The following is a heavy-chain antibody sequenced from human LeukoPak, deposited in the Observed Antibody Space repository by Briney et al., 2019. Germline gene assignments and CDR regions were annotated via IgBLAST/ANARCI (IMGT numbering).Heavy chain of an antibody. CDR1: GGTFSSYA. CDR2: FDPEDGET. Sequence: ASVKVSCKASGGTFSSYAISWVRQAPGKGLEWMGGFDPEDGETIYAQKFQGRVTMTEDTSTDTAYMELSSLRSEDTAVYYCATVAYSSGWYFGMNYYYYMDVWGKGTTVTVSS. J-gene: IGHJ6*03. D-gene: IGHD6-19*01. CDR3: ATVAYSSGWYFGMNYYYYMDV. V-gene: IGHV1-24*01.